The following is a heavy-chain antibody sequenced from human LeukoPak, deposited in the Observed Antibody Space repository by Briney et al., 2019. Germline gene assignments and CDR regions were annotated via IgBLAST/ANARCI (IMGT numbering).Heavy chain of an antibody. J-gene: IGHJ4*02. CDR3: AKDRMVTAISSPFDY. CDR1: GFTFDDYA. Sequence: GRSLRLSCAASGFTFDDYAMHWVRQAPGKGLEWVSGISWNSGSIGYADSVKGRFTISRDNAKNSLYLQMNSLRAEDTALYYCAKDRMVTAISSPFDYWGQGTLVTVSS. D-gene: IGHD2-21*02. V-gene: IGHV3-9*01. CDR2: ISWNSGSI.